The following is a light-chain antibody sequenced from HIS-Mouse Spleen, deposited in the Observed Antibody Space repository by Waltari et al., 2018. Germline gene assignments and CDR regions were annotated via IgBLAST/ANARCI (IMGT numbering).Light chain of an antibody. CDR2: KAS. V-gene: IGKV1-5*03. CDR3: QQYNSYSIT. Sequence: DIQMTQSPSTLSASVGDRVTTTCRASKSISSWLAWYQQKPGKAPKLLIYKASSLESGVPSRFSGSGSGTEFTLTISSLQPDDFATYYCQQYNSYSITFGQGTRLEIK. CDR1: KSISSW. J-gene: IGKJ5*01.